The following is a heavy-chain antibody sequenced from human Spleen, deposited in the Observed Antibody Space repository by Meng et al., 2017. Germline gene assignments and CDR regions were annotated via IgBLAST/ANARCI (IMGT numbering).Heavy chain of an antibody. Sequence: LRLSCTVSGGSISSGSYYWSWIRQPAGKGLEWIGRIYTSGSTNYNPSLKSRVTISVDTSKNQFSLKVRSVTAADTAVYYCARHTRPWGDDTFDIWGQGTMVTVSS. V-gene: IGHV4-61*02. J-gene: IGHJ3*02. CDR1: GGSISSGSYY. D-gene: IGHD7-27*01. CDR3: ARHTRPWGDDTFDI. CDR2: IYTSGST.